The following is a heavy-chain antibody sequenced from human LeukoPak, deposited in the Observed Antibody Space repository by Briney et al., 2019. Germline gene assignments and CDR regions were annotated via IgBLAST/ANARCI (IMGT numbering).Heavy chain of an antibody. V-gene: IGHV1-2*02. D-gene: IGHD3-16*02. CDR1: GYTFIDDY. Sequence: ASVKVSCKASGYTFIDDYIHWVRQAPGQGLEWMGWINPNIGVTTYAQRFQGRVTMTRDTSNSTAYMDISRLRSDDTAVYFCARGPLRLGDLSTLWGQGTLVTVSS. CDR2: INPNIGVT. J-gene: IGHJ4*02. CDR3: ARGPLRLGDLSTL.